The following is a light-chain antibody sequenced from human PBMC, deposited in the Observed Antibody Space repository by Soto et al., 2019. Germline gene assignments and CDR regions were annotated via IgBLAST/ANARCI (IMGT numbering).Light chain of an antibody. CDR2: GAS. CDR1: QSVSNN. J-gene: IGKJ1*01. CDR3: QQYMSSVT. V-gene: IGKV3-15*01. Sequence: EIVMTQSPATLSVSPGERATLSCRASQSVSNNLAWYQKKPGQAPRLLIYGASTRATGIPARFSGSGSGTEFTLTISSLQSEDFAVYYCQQYMSSVTFGQGTKVEIK.